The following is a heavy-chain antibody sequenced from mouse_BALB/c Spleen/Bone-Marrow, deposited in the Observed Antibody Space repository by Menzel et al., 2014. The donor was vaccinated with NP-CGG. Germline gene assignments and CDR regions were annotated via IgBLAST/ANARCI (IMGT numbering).Heavy chain of an antibody. D-gene: IGHD1-1*01. Sequence: DVKLVESGGGLVQPGGSLKLSCVVSGFTFSSYGMSWVRQTPDKRLELVATINNNGGSTYYPDSVKGQFTISRDNAKNTLYLQMSSLKSEDTAMYYCARVYGWYFDVWGAGTTVTVSS. J-gene: IGHJ1*01. V-gene: IGHV5-6-3*01. CDR3: ARVYGWYFDV. CDR1: GFTFSSYG. CDR2: INNNGGST.